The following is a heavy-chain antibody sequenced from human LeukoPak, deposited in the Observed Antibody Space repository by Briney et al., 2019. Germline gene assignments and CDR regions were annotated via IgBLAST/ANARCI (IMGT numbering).Heavy chain of an antibody. J-gene: IGHJ4*02. CDR2: ISYDGSNK. D-gene: IGHD3-10*01. V-gene: IGHV3-30-3*01. Sequence: GSLRLSCAASGFTFSSYAMHWVRQAPGKGLEWVAVISYDGSNKYYADSVKGRFTISRDNSKNTLYLQMNSLRPEDTAVYYCARARGGTSLDYWGQGTLVTVSS. CDR3: ARARGGTSLDY. CDR1: GFTFSSYA.